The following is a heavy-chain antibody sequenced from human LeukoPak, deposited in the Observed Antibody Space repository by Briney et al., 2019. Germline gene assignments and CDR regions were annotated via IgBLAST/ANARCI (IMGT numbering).Heavy chain of an antibody. CDR2: ISYDGSNK. J-gene: IGHJ4*02. CDR1: GFTFSSYG. V-gene: IGHV3-30*18. CDR3: AKDPFDY. Sequence: PGGSLRLSCAASGFTFSSYGMHWVRQAPGKGLEWVAVISYDGSNKYYAHSVKGRFTISRDNSKNTLYLQMNSLRAEDTAVYYCAKDPFDYWGQGTLVTVSS.